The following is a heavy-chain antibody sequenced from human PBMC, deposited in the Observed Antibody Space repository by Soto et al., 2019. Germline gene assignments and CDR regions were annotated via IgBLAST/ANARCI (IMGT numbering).Heavy chain of an antibody. Sequence: SGPTRVNPAQTLTLTCSFWGFSLSTSGVGVNCIRQPPGKALEWLALIYWHDDKRYSPSLKSRLTITKDTSKNQVVLTMTNMDPVDTATYYCAHRGGATVGLYYFDYWGQGALVTVPS. CDR1: GFSLSTSGVG. D-gene: IGHD3-16*01. V-gene: IGHV2-5*01. CDR2: IYWHDDK. J-gene: IGHJ4*02. CDR3: AHRGGATVGLYYFDY.